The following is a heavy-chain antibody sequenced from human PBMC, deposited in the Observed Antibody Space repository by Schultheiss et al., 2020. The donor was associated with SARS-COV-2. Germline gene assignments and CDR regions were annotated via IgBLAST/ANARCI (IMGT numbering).Heavy chain of an antibody. V-gene: IGHV3-13*01. CDR2: IGTAGDT. D-gene: IGHD5-12*01. J-gene: IGHJ4*02. CDR1: GFTFSSYD. Sequence: GESLKISCAASGFTFSSYDMHWVRQATGKGLEWVSAIGTAGDTYYPGSVKGRFTISRENAKNSLYLQMNSLRAGDTAVYYCARSRLTITAYYFDYWGQGTLVTVSS. CDR3: ARSRLTITAYYFDY.